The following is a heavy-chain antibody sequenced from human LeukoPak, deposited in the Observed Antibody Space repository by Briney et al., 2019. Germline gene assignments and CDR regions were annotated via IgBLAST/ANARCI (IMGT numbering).Heavy chain of an antibody. CDR3: GRQMRPATFCSGAICYDYDFYGMDV. J-gene: IGHJ6*02. CDR2: IRSKANNYAT. V-gene: IGHV3-73*01. Sequence: GRSLRLSCAASGFTLDGPAMHWVRQTSGKGLEWVGRIRSKANNYATEYAASVKGRFTISRDDSKNTAYLQLNSLKTEDTAVYYCGRQMRPATFCSGAICYDYDFYGMDVWGQGTTVTVSS. CDR1: GFTLDGPA. D-gene: IGHD2-15*01.